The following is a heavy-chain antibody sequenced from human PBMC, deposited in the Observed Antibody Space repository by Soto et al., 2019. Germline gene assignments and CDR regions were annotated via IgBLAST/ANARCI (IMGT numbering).Heavy chain of an antibody. Sequence: ASVKVSCKASGYTFTSYYMHWVRQAPGQGLEWMGIINPSGGSTSYAQKFQGRVTMTRDTSTSTVYMGLSSLRSEDTAVYYCARDSMPQRDYYYYMDVWGKGTTVTVSS. CDR3: ARDSMPQRDYYYYMDV. CDR1: GYTFTSYY. CDR2: INPSGGST. J-gene: IGHJ6*03. V-gene: IGHV1-46*03. D-gene: IGHD2-2*01.